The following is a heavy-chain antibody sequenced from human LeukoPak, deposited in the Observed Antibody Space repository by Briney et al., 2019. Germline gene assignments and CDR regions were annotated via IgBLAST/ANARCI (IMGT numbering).Heavy chain of an antibody. CDR2: ISSSGSTI. Sequence: PGGSLRLSCAASGFTFSSYGMHWIRQAPGKGLEWVSYISSSGSTIYYADSVKGRFTISRDNAKNSLYLQMNSLRAEDTAVYYCARDRRDTFDYWGQGTLVTVPS. CDR1: GFTFSSYG. J-gene: IGHJ4*02. V-gene: IGHV3-48*04. CDR3: ARDRRDTFDY. D-gene: IGHD5-24*01.